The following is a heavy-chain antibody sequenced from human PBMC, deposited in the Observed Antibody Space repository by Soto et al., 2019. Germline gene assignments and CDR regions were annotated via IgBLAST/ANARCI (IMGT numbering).Heavy chain of an antibody. V-gene: IGHV1-69*12. CDR3: ARPPGGDCYYGMDV. Sequence: QVQLVQSGAEVKKPGSSVKVSCKASGGTFSSYAISWVRQAPGQGLEWMGGIIPIFGTANYAQKFQGRVTITADESHSTAYMDRSSLRSEDTAGYYGARPPGGDCYYGMDVWGQGTTVTVSS. CDR2: IIPIFGTA. CDR1: GGTFSSYA. J-gene: IGHJ6*02. D-gene: IGHD4-17*01.